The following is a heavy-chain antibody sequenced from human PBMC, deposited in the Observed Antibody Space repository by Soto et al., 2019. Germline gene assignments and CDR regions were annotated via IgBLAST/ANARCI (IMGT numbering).Heavy chain of an antibody. CDR2: VSDDGSNK. V-gene: IGHV3-30-3*01. Sequence: QVQLVESGGGVVQPGRSLRLSCAASGFTFKNYGMHWVRQAPGRGLEWVAVVSDDGSNKDYADSVKGRFTISRDNSKNRLYLQMNSLRPEDTAVYYCARGLVVVITRDWFDPWGQGTLVTVSS. CDR3: ARGLVVVITRDWFDP. J-gene: IGHJ5*02. CDR1: GFTFKNYG. D-gene: IGHD3-22*01.